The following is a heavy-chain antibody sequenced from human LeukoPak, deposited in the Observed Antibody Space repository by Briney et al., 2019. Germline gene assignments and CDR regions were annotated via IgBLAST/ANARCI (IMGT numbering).Heavy chain of an antibody. Sequence: GGSLRLSCAASGFTFSSYSMNWVRQAPGKGLEWVSSISSSSSYIYYADSVKGRFTISRDNAKNSLYLQMNSLRAEDTAVYYCARVANVLLWFGESQTNYGMDVWGQGTTVTVSS. D-gene: IGHD3-10*01. CDR1: GFTFSSYS. CDR3: ARVANVLLWFGESQTNYGMDV. CDR2: ISSSSSYI. J-gene: IGHJ6*02. V-gene: IGHV3-21*01.